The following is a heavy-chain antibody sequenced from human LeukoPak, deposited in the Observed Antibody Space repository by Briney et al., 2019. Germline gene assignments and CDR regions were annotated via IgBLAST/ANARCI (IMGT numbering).Heavy chain of an antibody. J-gene: IGHJ4*02. Sequence: PSETLSLTCTVSGGSISSSSYYWGWIRQPPGKGLEWIGSIYYSGSTYYNPSLKSRVTISVDTSKNQFSLKLSSVTAADTAVYYCAREGPTTPEDYWGQGTLVTVSS. CDR1: GGSISSSSYY. V-gene: IGHV4-39*02. D-gene: IGHD4-11*01. CDR3: AREGPTTPEDY. CDR2: IYYSGST.